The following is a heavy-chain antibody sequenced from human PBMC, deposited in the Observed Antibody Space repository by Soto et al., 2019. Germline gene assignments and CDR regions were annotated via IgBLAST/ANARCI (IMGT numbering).Heavy chain of an antibody. J-gene: IGHJ5*02. CDR2: IYYSGST. V-gene: IGHV4-30-4*01. Sequence: PSETLSLTCTVSGGSISSGDYYWSWIRQPPGKGLEWIGYIYYSGSTYYNPSLKSRVTISVDTSKNQFSLKLSSVTAADTAVYYCARDGGVICYDSTNPWFDPWGQGTLVTVSS. CDR3: ARDGGVICYDSTNPWFDP. D-gene: IGHD3-22*01. CDR1: GGSISSGDYY.